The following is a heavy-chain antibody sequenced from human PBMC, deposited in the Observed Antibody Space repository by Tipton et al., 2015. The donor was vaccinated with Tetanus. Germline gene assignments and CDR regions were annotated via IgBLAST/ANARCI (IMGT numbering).Heavy chain of an antibody. J-gene: IGHJ4*02. D-gene: IGHD1-7*01. V-gene: IGHV1-2*02. CDR3: ARDSYVTGTTSHFDF. Sequence: QSGPEVKRPGSSVKVSCKASGGTYTTHGVTWVRQAPGQGLEWLGWINPDSGGTKYTQNFQGRVTMTRDTPTTTVYLELTSLKSDDTAVYYCARDSYVTGTTSHFDFWGQGSLVNVSS. CDR2: INPDSGGT. CDR1: GGTYTTHG.